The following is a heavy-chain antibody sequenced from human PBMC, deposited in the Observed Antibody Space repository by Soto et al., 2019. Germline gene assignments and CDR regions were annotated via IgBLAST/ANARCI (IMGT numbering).Heavy chain of an antibody. CDR3: AKDRAIFGVVNLRDWFDP. D-gene: IGHD3-3*01. V-gene: IGHV3-23*01. J-gene: IGHJ5*02. CDR1: GFTFSSYA. Sequence: GGSLRLSCAASGFTFSSYAMSWVRQAPGKGLEWVSAISGSGGSTYYADSVKGRFTISRDNSKNTLYLQMNSLRAEDTAVYYCAKDRAIFGVVNLRDWFDPWGQGTLVTVSS. CDR2: ISGSGGST.